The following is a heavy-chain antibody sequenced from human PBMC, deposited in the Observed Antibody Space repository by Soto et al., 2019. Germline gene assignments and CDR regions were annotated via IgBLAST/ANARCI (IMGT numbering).Heavy chain of an antibody. D-gene: IGHD1-26*01. V-gene: IGHV2-5*02. CDR3: AHAYGGRSLY. J-gene: IGHJ4*02. CDR1: GFSLTTDRVG. Sequence: QITLKESGPTLVKPTQTLTLTCTFSGFSLTTDRVGVGWIRQPPGEALEWLAVIYWDDSKTYRPSPESRLTITKDTSKNQVAPTMTNMDSLDTATYYCAHAYGGRSLYWGQGTLVTVSS. CDR2: IYWDDSK.